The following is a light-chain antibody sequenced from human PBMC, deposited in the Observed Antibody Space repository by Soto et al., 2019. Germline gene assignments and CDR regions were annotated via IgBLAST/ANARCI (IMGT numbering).Light chain of an antibody. CDR3: QKYNSAPQT. V-gene: IGKV1-27*01. CDR1: QTISGW. Sequence: DIQMTQSPSTLSASVGDTVTITCRASQTISGWLAWYQQRPGKVPKLLIYAASTLQSGVPSRFSGSGSGTDFTLTISSLQPEDVATYYCQKYNSAPQTFGQGTKVDIK. CDR2: AAS. J-gene: IGKJ1*01.